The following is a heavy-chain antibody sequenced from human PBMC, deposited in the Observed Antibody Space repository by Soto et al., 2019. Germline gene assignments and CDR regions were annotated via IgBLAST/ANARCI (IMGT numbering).Heavy chain of an antibody. CDR2: IYSGGST. V-gene: IGHV3-66*01. CDR3: ARDWEQQLVDWV. CDR1: GFTVSSNY. D-gene: IGHD6-13*01. J-gene: IGHJ6*04. Sequence: GGSLRLSCAASGFTVSSNYMSWVRQAPGKGLEWVSVIYSGGSTYYADSVKGRFTISRDNSKNTLYLQMNSLRAEDTAVYYCARDWEQQLVDWVWGKGTTVTVSS.